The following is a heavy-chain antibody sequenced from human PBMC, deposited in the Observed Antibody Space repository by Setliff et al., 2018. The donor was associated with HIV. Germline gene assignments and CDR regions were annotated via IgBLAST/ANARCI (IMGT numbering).Heavy chain of an antibody. Sequence: PPETMSLTSTVSGGSISSHYWGWLRQPPGKGLEWIGSIPYTGDTNHNPSLQSRVTMSIDTSKDQFSLRLSSLTSADTALYYCARGLSSPFAAGLWGQGTLVTVSS. CDR2: IPYTGDT. J-gene: IGHJ4*02. CDR1: GGSISSHY. D-gene: IGHD6-13*01. V-gene: IGHV4-59*11. CDR3: ARGLSSPFAAGL.